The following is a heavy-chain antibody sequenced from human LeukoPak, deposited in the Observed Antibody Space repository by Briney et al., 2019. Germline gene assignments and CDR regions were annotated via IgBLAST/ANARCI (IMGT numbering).Heavy chain of an antibody. V-gene: IGHV3-48*03. Sequence: GGSLRLSCAASGFTFSSYEMNWVRQAPGKGLEWVSYISSSGSTIYYADSVKGRFTISRDNAKNSLYLQMNSLRAEDTAAYYCARADIVVVPAAIDYWGQGTLVTVSS. D-gene: IGHD2-2*01. CDR3: ARADIVVVPAAIDY. CDR2: ISSSGSTI. J-gene: IGHJ4*02. CDR1: GFTFSSYE.